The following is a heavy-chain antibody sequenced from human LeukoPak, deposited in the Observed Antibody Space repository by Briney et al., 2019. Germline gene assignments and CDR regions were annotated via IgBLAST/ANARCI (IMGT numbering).Heavy chain of an antibody. D-gene: IGHD6-19*01. CDR1: GDSVSSDSAA. CDR2: TYYRSKWYN. J-gene: IGHJ4*02. V-gene: IGHV6-1*01. Sequence: SQTLSLTCAISGDSVSSDSAAWNWIRQSPSRGLEWPGRTYYRSKWYNDYAVSLRSRITINPDTSKNQFSLQLNSVTPEDTAIYYCARVKVAGDYYFGYWGQGTLVTVSS. CDR3: ARVKVAGDYYFGY.